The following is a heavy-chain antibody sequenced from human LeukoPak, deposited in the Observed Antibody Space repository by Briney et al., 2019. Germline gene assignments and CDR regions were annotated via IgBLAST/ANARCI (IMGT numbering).Heavy chain of an antibody. Sequence: SETLSLTCTVSGGSISDYYRTWIRQSPGTGLEWIGYMDYSGSTAYNPSLKSRVTISIDTSKKQFSLELSSVTAADTAIYFCARRKRGSGGPFDYWGQGTLLTVSS. CDR3: ARRKRGSGGPFDY. CDR1: GGSISDYY. J-gene: IGHJ4*02. D-gene: IGHD6-19*01. V-gene: IGHV4-59*08. CDR2: MDYSGST.